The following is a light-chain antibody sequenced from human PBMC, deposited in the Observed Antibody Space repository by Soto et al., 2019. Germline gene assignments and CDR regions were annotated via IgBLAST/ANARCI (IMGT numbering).Light chain of an antibody. V-gene: IGKV1-39*01. CDR2: VTS. CDR1: QTITNY. Sequence: DIQMTQSPSSLTASEGDRVTITCRASQTITNYLNWYQQKSWTAPKLVISVTSRLQYVVPSRFTGSGSGTDFTLTINSLQPEDFATYYCQQSYSAPYTFGQGTKLEV. J-gene: IGKJ2*01. CDR3: QQSYSAPYT.